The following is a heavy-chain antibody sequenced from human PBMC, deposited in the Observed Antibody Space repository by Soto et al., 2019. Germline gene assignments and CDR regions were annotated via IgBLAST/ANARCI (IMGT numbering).Heavy chain of an antibody. J-gene: IGHJ6*02. D-gene: IGHD2-2*01. CDR3: ASSGHCISTSCQVYYPMVV. Sequence: GESLKISCKGSGYSFTSYWIGWVRQMPGRGLEWMGIIYPGDSDAEYSPSFQGQVTISADKSITTAYLQWSSLKASDTAMYYCASSGHCISTSCQVYYPMVVWGQGTTVTVSS. CDR1: GYSFTSYW. V-gene: IGHV5-51*01. CDR2: IYPGDSDA.